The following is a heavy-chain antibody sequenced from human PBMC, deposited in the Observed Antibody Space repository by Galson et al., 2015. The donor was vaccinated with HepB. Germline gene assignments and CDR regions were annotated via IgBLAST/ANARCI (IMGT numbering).Heavy chain of an antibody. CDR2: IRPDGGWQ. CDR3: AREGDSSGHCGVFDI. J-gene: IGHJ3*02. Sequence: SLRLSCAASGFRFGSYAMAWVRQAPGKGLEWVAVIRPDGGWQHYADSVKGRFTISRDNVKNTLYLEMNSLRVEDTAVYFCAREGDSSGHCGVFDIWGQGTKVTVSS. CDR1: GFRFGSYA. V-gene: IGHV3-30*04. D-gene: IGHD6-25*01.